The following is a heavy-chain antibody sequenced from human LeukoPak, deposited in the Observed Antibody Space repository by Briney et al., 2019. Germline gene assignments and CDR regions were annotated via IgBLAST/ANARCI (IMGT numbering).Heavy chain of an antibody. CDR1: GDTFTGYY. CDR3: ARDSGYSSGWYPFDY. V-gene: IGHV1-2*06. CDR2: INPNSGGT. J-gene: IGHJ4*02. Sequence: ASVKVSCTASGDTFTGYYMYWVREAPGHGLEWMGRINPNSGGTNYAQKFQGRVTMTRDTSISTAYMELSGQRSDGTAVYYCARDSGYSSGWYPFDYWGRGTLVTVSS. D-gene: IGHD6-19*01.